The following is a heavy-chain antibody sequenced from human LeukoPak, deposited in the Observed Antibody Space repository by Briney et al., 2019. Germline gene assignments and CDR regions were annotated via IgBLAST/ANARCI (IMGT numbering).Heavy chain of an antibody. CDR3: ARHGGGAVGAPYYYYYMDV. CDR2: IYPGDSDT. D-gene: IGHD6-19*01. Sequence: GESLKISCRGSGYRFTSYWIAWVRQMPGKGLEWMGIIYPGDSDTRYRPSFQGQVIISADKSINTAYLQWSSLQASATAVYYCARHGGGAVGAPYYYYYMDVWGKATTVTVSS. CDR1: GYRFTSYW. J-gene: IGHJ6*03. V-gene: IGHV5-51*01.